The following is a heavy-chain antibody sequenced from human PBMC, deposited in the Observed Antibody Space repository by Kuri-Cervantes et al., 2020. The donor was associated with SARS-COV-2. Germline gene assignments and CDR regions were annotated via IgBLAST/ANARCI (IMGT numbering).Heavy chain of an antibody. CDR2: ISYDGSNK. CDR3: AKDLGDCGMDV. V-gene: IGHV3-30*18. CDR1: GFTFSSYG. D-gene: IGHD3-16*01. J-gene: IGHJ6*02. Sequence: GGSLRLSCAASGFTFSSYGMHWVRQAPGKGLAWVAVISYDGSNKYYADSVKGRFTISRDNSKNTLYLQMNSLRAEDTAVYYCAKDLGDCGMDVWGQGTTVTVSS.